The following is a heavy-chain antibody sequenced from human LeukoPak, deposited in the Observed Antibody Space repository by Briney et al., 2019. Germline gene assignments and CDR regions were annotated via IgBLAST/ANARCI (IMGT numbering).Heavy chain of an antibody. V-gene: IGHV4-39*07. J-gene: IGHJ4*02. CDR3: ARGGMATIKPDVLFDY. CDR2: INHSGST. Sequence: SETLALTCTVSGGSISSSTYYWSWIRQPPGKGLEWIGEINHSGSTNYNPSLKSRVTISVDTSKNQFSLKLSSVTAADTAVYYCARGGMATIKPDVLFDYWGQGTLVTVSS. D-gene: IGHD5-24*01. CDR1: GGSISSSTYY.